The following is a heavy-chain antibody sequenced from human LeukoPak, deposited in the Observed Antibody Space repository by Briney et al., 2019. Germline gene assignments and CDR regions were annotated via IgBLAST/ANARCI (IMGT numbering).Heavy chain of an antibody. CDR3: ASLPGYYDSSGYYGAKYYFDY. J-gene: IGHJ4*02. Sequence: ASVKVSCKASGYTFTSFDINWVRQATGQGLEWMGWMNPNSGNTGYAQKFQGRVTITADESTSTAYMELSSLRSEDTAVYYCASLPGYYDSSGYYGAKYYFDYWGQGTLVTVSS. D-gene: IGHD3-22*01. V-gene: IGHV1-8*01. CDR2: MNPNSGNT. CDR1: GYTFTSFD.